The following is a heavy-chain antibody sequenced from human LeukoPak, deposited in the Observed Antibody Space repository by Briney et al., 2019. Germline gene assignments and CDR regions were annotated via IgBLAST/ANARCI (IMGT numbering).Heavy chain of an antibody. Sequence: NSSETLSLTCAVSGGSISSSSYYWGWIRQPPGKGLEWIGSIYYSGSTYYNPSLKSRVTISVDTSKNQFSLKLSSVTAADTAVYYCARGSSSWYSPQDWYFDLWGRGTLVTVSS. CDR2: IYYSGST. D-gene: IGHD6-13*01. J-gene: IGHJ2*01. V-gene: IGHV4-39*07. CDR3: ARGSSSWYSPQDWYFDL. CDR1: GGSISSSSYY.